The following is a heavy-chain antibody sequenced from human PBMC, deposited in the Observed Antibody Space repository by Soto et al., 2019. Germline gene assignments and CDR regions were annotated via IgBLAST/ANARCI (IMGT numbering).Heavy chain of an antibody. Sequence: QVQLVQSGAEVKKPGASVKVSCKASGYTFTSYAMHWVRQAPGQRLEWMGWINAGNGNTKYSQKFQRRVTITRDTAASTAYMELSSLRSEETAVYSCARAHYDILTGYSLNWFDPWGQGTLVTVSS. CDR3: ARAHYDILTGYSLNWFDP. J-gene: IGHJ5*02. V-gene: IGHV1-3*01. CDR2: INAGNGNT. D-gene: IGHD3-9*01. CDR1: GYTFTSYA.